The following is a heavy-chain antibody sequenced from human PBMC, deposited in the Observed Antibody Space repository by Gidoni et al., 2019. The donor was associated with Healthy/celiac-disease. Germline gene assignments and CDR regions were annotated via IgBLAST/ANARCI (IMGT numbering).Heavy chain of an antibody. Sequence: KKPGSSVKVSCKASGGTFSSYAISWVRQAPGQGLEWIGGIIPIFGTANYAQKFQGRVTITADESTSTAYMELSSLRSEDTAVYYCARGLRYQLLYCWFDPWGQGTLVTVSS. CDR1: GGTFSSYA. V-gene: IGHV1-69*01. CDR3: ARGLRYQLLYCWFDP. J-gene: IGHJ5*02. D-gene: IGHD2-2*02. CDR2: IIPIFGTA.